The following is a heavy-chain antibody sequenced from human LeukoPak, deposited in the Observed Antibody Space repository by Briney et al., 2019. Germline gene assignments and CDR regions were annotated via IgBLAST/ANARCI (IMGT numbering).Heavy chain of an antibody. D-gene: IGHD3-10*01. CDR2: IFYSGST. CDR1: GGSISSSAYY. Sequence: PSETLSLTCTVSGGSISSSAYYWGWIRQPPGKGLEWIGSIFYSGSTYYNPSLKSRVTISVDTSKNQFSLKLSSVTAADTAVYYCARHRHYYGSGSYYGYWGQGTLVTVSS. CDR3: ARHRHYYGSGSYYGY. J-gene: IGHJ4*02. V-gene: IGHV4-39*01.